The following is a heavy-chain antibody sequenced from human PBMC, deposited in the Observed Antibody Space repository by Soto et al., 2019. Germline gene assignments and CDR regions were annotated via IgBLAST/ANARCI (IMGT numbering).Heavy chain of an antibody. CDR3: AKDQASGQGSFDS. CDR1: GFTLGRYG. V-gene: IGHV3-23*01. J-gene: IGHJ4*02. CDR2: VSPNGQGI. Sequence: GGSLRLSCAASGFTLGRYGMSWVRQAPGKGLEWVSAVSPNGQGIYYADSVRGRFTISRDFSKNTLFLQMNSLRADDTAVYYCAKDQASGQGSFDSWGQGTLVTVSS.